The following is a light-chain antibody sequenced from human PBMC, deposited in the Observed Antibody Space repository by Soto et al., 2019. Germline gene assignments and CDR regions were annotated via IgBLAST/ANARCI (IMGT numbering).Light chain of an antibody. Sequence: DVVMTQSPLSLPVTLGQPASISWRSSQXLVHSDGIAYFSWFQQRPGRSPRRLIYKVSNRDSGVPARFSGSGSGTDFALKISRVEAEDVGVYYCRQGTHWPITFGQGTRLEI. J-gene: IGKJ5*01. V-gene: IGKV2-30*02. CDR3: RQGTHWPIT. CDR1: QXLVHSDGIAY. CDR2: KVS.